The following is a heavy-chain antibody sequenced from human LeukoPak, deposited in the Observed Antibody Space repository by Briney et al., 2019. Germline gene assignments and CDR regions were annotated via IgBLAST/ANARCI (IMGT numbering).Heavy chain of an antibody. D-gene: IGHD3-9*01. V-gene: IGHV1-18*04. CDR2: ISAYNGNT. Sequence: ASVKVSCKASGYTFTSSGISWVRQAPGQGLEWMGWISAYNGNTNYAQKLQGRVTMTTDTSTSTAYMELRSLRSDDTAVYYCARGPIYDILNGYPKGVVDYWGQGTLVTVSS. CDR1: GYTFTSSG. CDR3: ARGPIYDILNGYPKGVVDY. J-gene: IGHJ4*02.